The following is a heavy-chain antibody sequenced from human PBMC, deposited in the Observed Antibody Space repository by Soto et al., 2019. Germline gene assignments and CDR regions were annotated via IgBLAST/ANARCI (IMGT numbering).Heavy chain of an antibody. J-gene: IGHJ4*02. CDR2: IIPIFGTA. CDR1: GGTFSSYA. CDR3: ARGGIVQPPPGNYDSSGYYHPLDY. Sequence: ASVKVSCKASGGTFSSYAISWVRQAPGQGLEWMGGIIPIFGTANYAQKFQGRVTITADESTSTAYMELSSLRPEDTAVYHWARGGIVQPPPGNYDSSGYYHPLDYWGQGTLVTVSS. D-gene: IGHD3-22*01. V-gene: IGHV1-69*13.